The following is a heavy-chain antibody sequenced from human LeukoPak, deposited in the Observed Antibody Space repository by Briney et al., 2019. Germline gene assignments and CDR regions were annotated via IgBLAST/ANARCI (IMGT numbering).Heavy chain of an antibody. CDR3: ARVRYSDSSVLTRKRWYYFDY. Sequence: PSETLSLTCTVSGGSISSYYWSWIRQPAGKGLESIGHISTSGSTNYNPSLKSRVTMSVDTSKNQFSLKLSSVTAADTAVYYCARVRYSDSSVLTRKRWYYFDYWGQGTLVTVSS. V-gene: IGHV4-4*07. J-gene: IGHJ4*02. D-gene: IGHD3-22*01. CDR2: ISTSGST. CDR1: GGSISSYY.